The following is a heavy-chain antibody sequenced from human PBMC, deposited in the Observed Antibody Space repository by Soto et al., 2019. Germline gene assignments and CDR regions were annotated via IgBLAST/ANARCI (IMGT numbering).Heavy chain of an antibody. J-gene: IGHJ4*02. Sequence: GGSLRLSCAASGFTFSNAWMSWVRQAPGKGLEWVGRIKSKTDGGTTDYAAPVKGRFTISRDDSKNTLYLQMNSLKTEDPAVYYCTTDLSGCSSTSCYDYWGQGTLVTVSS. V-gene: IGHV3-15*01. CDR3: TTDLSGCSSTSCYDY. D-gene: IGHD2-2*01. CDR2: IKSKTDGGTT. CDR1: GFTFSNAW.